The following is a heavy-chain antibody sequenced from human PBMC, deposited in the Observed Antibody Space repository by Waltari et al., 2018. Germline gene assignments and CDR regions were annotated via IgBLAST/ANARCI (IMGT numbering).Heavy chain of an antibody. CDR3: AQEGVPGHRPGQLEGWFDP. CDR1: GFSFSYYG. D-gene: IGHD2-2*01. CDR2: ISYDESHK. V-gene: IGHV3-30*18. Sequence: QVKLVESGGGVVQPGGSLRLSCAGAGFSFSYYGMHWVRQAPGKGLEWVAVISYDESHKNYADSVKGRFTISRYNSKNTLYLQMSSLRVEDTSVYYCAQEGVPGHRPGQLEGWFDPWGQGTRVTVSS. J-gene: IGHJ5*02.